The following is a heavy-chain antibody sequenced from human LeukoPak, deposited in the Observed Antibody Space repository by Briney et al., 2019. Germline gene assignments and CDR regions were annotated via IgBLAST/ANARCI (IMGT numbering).Heavy chain of an antibody. CDR2: ISYDGSNK. D-gene: IGHD2-2*02. J-gene: IGHJ4*02. V-gene: IGHV3-30-3*01. Sequence: PGRSLRLSCAASGFTFSSYVMHWVRQAPGKGLGWVAVISYDGSNKYYADSVKGRFTISRDNSKNTLYLQMNSLRAEDTAVYYCARDHCSSTSCYIRFFDYWGQGTLVTVSS. CDR3: ARDHCSSTSCYIRFFDY. CDR1: GFTFSSYV.